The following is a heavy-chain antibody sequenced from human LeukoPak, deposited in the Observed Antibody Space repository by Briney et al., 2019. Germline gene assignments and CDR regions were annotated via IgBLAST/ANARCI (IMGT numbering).Heavy chain of an antibody. V-gene: IGHV1-8*01. CDR1: GYTFTSYD. J-gene: IGHJ4*02. CDR2: MNPNSGNT. Sequence: GASVKVSCKASGYTFTSYDINWVRQATGQGLEWMGWMNPNSGNTGYAQKFQGRVTMTRNTSTSTAYMELSSLRSEDTAMYYCAREWGGAYSSGWYDLYYWGQGTLVTVSS. D-gene: IGHD6-19*01. CDR3: AREWGGAYSSGWYDLYY.